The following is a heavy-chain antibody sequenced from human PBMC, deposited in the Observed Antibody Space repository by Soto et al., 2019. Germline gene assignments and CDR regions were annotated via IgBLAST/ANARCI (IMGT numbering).Heavy chain of an antibody. D-gene: IGHD3-22*01. CDR3: ARDPYYDSSGTSYYYYGMDV. J-gene: IGHJ6*02. V-gene: IGHV1-46*01. CDR1: GYTFTVYY. CDR2: INPSGGRI. Sequence: ASVKVSCKASGYTFTVYYLHWARQAPGQGLEWMGVINPSGGRISYAQKFQGRVTLTSDTSTSTVYMELSSLRSDDTAVYYCARDPYYDSSGTSYYYYGMDVWGRGTTVTVSS.